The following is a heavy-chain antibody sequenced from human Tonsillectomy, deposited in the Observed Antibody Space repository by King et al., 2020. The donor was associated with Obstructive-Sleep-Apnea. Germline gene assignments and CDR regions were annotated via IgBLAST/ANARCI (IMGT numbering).Heavy chain of an antibody. J-gene: IGHJ4*02. D-gene: IGHD3-22*01. CDR2: ISYDGSNK. V-gene: IGHV3-30*04. CDR1: GFTFSSYA. Sequence: VQLVESGGGVVHPGRSLRLSCAASGFTFSSYAMHWVRQAPGKGLEWVAVISYDGSNKYYADSVKGRFTISRDNSKNTLYLQMNSLRAEDTAVYYCARESSMIVVVMYDYWGQGTLVTVSS. CDR3: ARESSMIVVVMYDY.